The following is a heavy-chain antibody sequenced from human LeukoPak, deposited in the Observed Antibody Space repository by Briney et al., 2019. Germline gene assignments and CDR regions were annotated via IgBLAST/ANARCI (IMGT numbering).Heavy chain of an antibody. J-gene: IGHJ4*02. CDR2: VSAGGTT. D-gene: IGHD6-19*01. CDR1: GDSISPYY. CDR3: SRGGGQWLIPDFDY. Sequence: SETLSLTCTVSGDSISPYYWSWIRQSAEKGLQWIGRVSAGGTTDYNPSLKSRVTMSVDTSMTQFSLKMTSVTAADTAVYYCSRGGGQWLIPDFDYWGQGLLVIVSS. V-gene: IGHV4-4*07.